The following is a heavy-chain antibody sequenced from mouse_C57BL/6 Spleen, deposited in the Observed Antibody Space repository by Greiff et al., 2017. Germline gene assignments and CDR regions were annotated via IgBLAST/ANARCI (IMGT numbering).Heavy chain of an antibody. Sequence: EVQLQQSGPELVKPGASVKIPCKASGYTFTDYNMDWVKQSHGKSLEWIGDINPNNGGTIYNQKFKGKATLTVDKSSSTAYMALRSLTSEDTAVYYCAREGLHYYGSSPFAYWGQGTLVTVSA. CDR1: GYTFTDYN. CDR3: AREGLHYYGSSPFAY. V-gene: IGHV1-18*01. J-gene: IGHJ3*01. CDR2: INPNNGGT. D-gene: IGHD1-1*01.